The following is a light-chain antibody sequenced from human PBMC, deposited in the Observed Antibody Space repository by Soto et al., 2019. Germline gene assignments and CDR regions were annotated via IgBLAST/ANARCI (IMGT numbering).Light chain of an antibody. CDR1: QSVSSN. V-gene: IGKV3-15*01. Sequence: IVMTQFPANLSVSPGERATLSFSASQSVSSNLAWYQQKPGQAPRLLIYGASTRATGIPARFSGSGSGTEYTLTISSLQSEDFAVYYCQQYNNWPRTFGQGTKVE. J-gene: IGKJ1*01. CDR2: GAS. CDR3: QQYNNWPRT.